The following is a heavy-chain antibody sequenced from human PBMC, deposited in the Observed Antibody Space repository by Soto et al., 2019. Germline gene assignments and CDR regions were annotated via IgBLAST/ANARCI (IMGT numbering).Heavy chain of an antibody. V-gene: IGHV1-2*04. D-gene: IGHD3-10*01. J-gene: IGHJ6*02. CDR1: GYTFTGYY. CDR3: ARGSRSLVRGVIQNYYYYGMDV. CDR2: INPNSGGT. Sequence: QVQLVQSGAEVKKPGASVKVSCKASGYTFTGYYMHWVRQAPGQGLEWMGWINPNSGGTNYAQKFQGWVTMTRDTSISAAYMELSRLRSDDTAVYYCARGSRSLVRGVIQNYYYYGMDVWGQGTTVTVSS.